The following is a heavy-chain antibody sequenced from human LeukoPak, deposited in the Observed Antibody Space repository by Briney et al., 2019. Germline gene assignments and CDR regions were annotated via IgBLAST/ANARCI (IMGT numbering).Heavy chain of an antibody. J-gene: IGHJ4*02. CDR1: GGTFSSYA. CDR2: IIPIFGTA. Sequence: GSSVKVSCKASGGTFSSYAISWVRQAPGQGLEWMGGIIPIFGTANYAQKFQGRVTITTDESTSTAYMELSSLRSEDTAVYYCAREGYYYGSGSYEGYFDYWGQGTLVTVSS. D-gene: IGHD3-10*01. V-gene: IGHV1-69*05. CDR3: AREGYYYGSGSYEGYFDY.